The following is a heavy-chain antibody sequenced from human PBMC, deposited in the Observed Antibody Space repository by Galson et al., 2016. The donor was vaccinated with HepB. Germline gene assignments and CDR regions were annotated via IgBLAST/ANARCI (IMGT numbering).Heavy chain of an antibody. J-gene: IGHJ3*02. Sequence: PALVKPTQTLTLTCTFSGFSLTTTGMCVSWIRQPPGKALEWLALIDWDDDKFYSTSLKTRLTISKDTSKNQVVLTVTNMDPLDTATYYCARFLPRTAAAGTDGFDIWGQGTMVTVSS. CDR3: ARFLPRTAAAGTDGFDI. CDR2: IDWDDDK. D-gene: IGHD6-13*01. CDR1: GFSLTTTGMC. V-gene: IGHV2-70*01.